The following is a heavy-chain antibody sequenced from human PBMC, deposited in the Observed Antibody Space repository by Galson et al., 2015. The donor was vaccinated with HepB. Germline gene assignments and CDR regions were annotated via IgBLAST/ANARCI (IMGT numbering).Heavy chain of an antibody. D-gene: IGHD2-15*01. CDR2: INTNGGST. CDR1: GFTFSSYA. J-gene: IGHJ4*02. CDR3: ARLDCSGGSCYIDY. V-gene: IGHV3-64*01. Sequence: SLRLSCAASGFTFSSYAMHWVRQAPGKGLAYVSAINTNGGSTNYASSVKGRFTISRDNSKNTLYLQMGSLRAEDMAVYYCARLDCSGGSCYIDYWGQGTLVTVSS.